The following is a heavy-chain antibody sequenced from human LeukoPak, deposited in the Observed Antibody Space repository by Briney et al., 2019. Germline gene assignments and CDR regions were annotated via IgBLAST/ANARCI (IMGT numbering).Heavy chain of an antibody. Sequence: PSETLSLTCGVSGGSISSTNWWSWVRQPPGQGLEWIGEVSLTGETNYNPSLNGRVTMSLDGSRNQLSLTLTSVTAADTAIYYCARGNGDYVVSWGQGILVTVSS. CDR3: ARGNGDYVVS. CDR2: VSLTGET. J-gene: IGHJ5*02. V-gene: IGHV4-4*02. D-gene: IGHD2-8*02. CDR1: GGSISSTNW.